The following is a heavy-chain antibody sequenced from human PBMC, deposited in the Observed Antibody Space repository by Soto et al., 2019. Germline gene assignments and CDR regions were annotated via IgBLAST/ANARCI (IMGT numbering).Heavy chain of an antibody. V-gene: IGHV3-48*02. CDR1: GFTFSSYS. J-gene: IGHJ6*02. D-gene: IGHD3-10*01. CDR3: AIDRGVRGVMGGYYYGMDV. Sequence: GGSLRLSCAASGFTFSSYSMNWVRQAPGKGLEWVSYISSSSSTIYYADSVKGRFTISRDNAKNSLYLQMNSLRDEDTAVYYCAIDRGVRGVMGGYYYGMDVWGQGTTVTVSS. CDR2: ISSSSSTI.